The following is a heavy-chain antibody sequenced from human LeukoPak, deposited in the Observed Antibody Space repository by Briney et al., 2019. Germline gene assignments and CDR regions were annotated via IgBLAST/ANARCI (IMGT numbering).Heavy chain of an antibody. CDR3: ARPSGDGYRYTFDY. D-gene: IGHD5-24*01. J-gene: IGHJ4*02. V-gene: IGHV4-59*01. CDR2: IYNSGNT. Sequence: PSETLSLTCTVSGGSISSYYWSWIRQPPGKGLEWIGYIYNSGNTNYSPSLKSRVTISVDTPKNQFSLKLSSVTAADTAVYYCARPSGDGYRYTFDYWGQGALVTVSS. CDR1: GGSISSYY.